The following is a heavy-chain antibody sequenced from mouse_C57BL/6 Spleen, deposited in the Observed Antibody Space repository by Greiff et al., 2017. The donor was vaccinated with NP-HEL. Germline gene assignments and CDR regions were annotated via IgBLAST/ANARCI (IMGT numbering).Heavy chain of an antibody. Sequence: VKLLESGAELVRPGASVKLSCKASGYTFTSYWMHWVKQRPGQGLEWIGNINPSNGGTNYNEKFKSKATLTVDKSSSTAYMQLSSLTSKDSAVYYCAREGDYYGSSYPLFDYWGQGTTLTVSS. CDR3: AREGDYYGSSYPLFDY. V-gene: IGHV1-53*01. D-gene: IGHD1-1*01. CDR1: GYTFTSYW. CDR2: INPSNGGT. J-gene: IGHJ2*01.